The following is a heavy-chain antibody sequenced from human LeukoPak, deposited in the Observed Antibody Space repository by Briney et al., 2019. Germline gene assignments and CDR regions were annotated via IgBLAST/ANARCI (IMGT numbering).Heavy chain of an antibody. CDR2: ITGTGGDT. J-gene: IGHJ4*02. CDR1: GFTFSTYV. D-gene: IGHD3-10*01. V-gene: IGHV3-23*01. Sequence: PGGSLRLSCAASGFTFSTYVMIWVRQAPGKGLEWVSAITGTGGDTYYADSVKGRFTISRDNSKNTLYLQMNSLRAEDTAVYYCAKDQLWDYGSGTYYMVWGQGTLVTVSS. CDR3: AKDQLWDYGSGTYYMV.